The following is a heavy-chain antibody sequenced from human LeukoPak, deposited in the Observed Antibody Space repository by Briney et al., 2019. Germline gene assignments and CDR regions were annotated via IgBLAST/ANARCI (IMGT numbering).Heavy chain of an antibody. D-gene: IGHD6-13*01. CDR2: INRDGSNT. CDR3: ARDTDSNFDY. V-gene: IGHV3-74*01. CDR1: GFTFRSYW. Sequence: PGGSLRLSCAASGFTFRSYWMHWVRQAPGKGLVWVSRINRDGSNTNYADSVKGRFTISRDNAKNTLYLQMNSLGVEDTAVYYCARDTDSNFDYWGQGTLVTVSS. J-gene: IGHJ4*02.